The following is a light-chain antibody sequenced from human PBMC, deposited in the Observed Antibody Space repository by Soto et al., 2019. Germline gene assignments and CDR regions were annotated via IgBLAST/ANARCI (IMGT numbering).Light chain of an antibody. Sequence: DIQMTQSPSTLSASVGDRVTITCRASQTIGTWLAWYQQKPGKAPKLLISRTSTLESGDPSRFSGSGSGTEFTLTISSLQPDDFATYHCQQYNSFPGTFGQGTKVE. V-gene: IGKV1-5*03. CDR2: RTS. CDR3: QQYNSFPGT. J-gene: IGKJ1*01. CDR1: QTIGTW.